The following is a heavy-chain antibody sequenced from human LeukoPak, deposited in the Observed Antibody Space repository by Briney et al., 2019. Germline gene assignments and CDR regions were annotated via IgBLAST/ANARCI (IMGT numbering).Heavy chain of an antibody. CDR2: IYYTGST. J-gene: IGHJ4*02. V-gene: IGHV4-31*03. D-gene: IGHD3-22*01. CDR3: ARVPYDSSGYLDY. CDR1: GGSVSSSGHY. Sequence: PSETLSLTFTVSGGSVSSSGHYWSWVRQLPGKGLEWIGYIYYTGSTYYNPSLKSRLTISEDRSKNQFSLRLTSVTAADTALYYCARVPYDSSGYLDYWGQGTLFTVSS.